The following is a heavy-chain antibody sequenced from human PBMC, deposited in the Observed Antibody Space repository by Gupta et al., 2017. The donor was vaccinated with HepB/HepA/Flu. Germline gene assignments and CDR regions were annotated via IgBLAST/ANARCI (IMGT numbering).Heavy chain of an antibody. D-gene: IGHD5-24*01. CDR2: ISWNSGSI. CDR1: GFTFDDYA. CDR3: AKGSKGMATIFFVDY. V-gene: IGHV3-9*01. J-gene: IGHJ4*02. Sequence: EVQLVESGGGLVQPGRSLRLSCAAYGFTFDDYAMHWVRQAPGKGLAWVSGISWNSGSIGYADSVKGRFTISRDNAKNSLYLQMNSLRAEDTALYYCAKGSKGMATIFFVDYWGQGTLVTVSS.